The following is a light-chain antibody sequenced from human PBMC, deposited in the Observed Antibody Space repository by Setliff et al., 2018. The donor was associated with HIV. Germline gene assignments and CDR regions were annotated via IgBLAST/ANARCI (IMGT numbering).Light chain of an antibody. V-gene: IGLV1-40*01. CDR1: SSNIGAGYD. CDR3: SSYTNSSSGV. CDR2: GNN. J-gene: IGLJ1*01. Sequence: QSVLTQPPSVSGAPGQRVTISCTGSSSNIGAGYDVNWYQQLPGTAPKLLIYGNNNRPSGVPDRFSGSKSGTSASLAITGLQAEDEADYYCSSYTNSSSGVFGTGTKVTVL.